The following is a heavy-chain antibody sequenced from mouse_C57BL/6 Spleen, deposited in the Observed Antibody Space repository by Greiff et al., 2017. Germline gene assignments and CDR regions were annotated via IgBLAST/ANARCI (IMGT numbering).Heavy chain of an antibody. CDR3: AKDCSGCVRFAY. D-gene: IGHD3-2*02. CDR1: GYTFTDYN. Sequence: VQLQQSGPELVKPGASVKMSCKASGYTFTDYNMHWVKQSHGKSLEWIGYINPNNGGTSYNQKFKGKATLTVNKSSSTAYMERRSLTSEDSAVDYCAKDCSGCVRFAYWGQGTLVTVSA. CDR2: INPNNGGT. J-gene: IGHJ3*01. V-gene: IGHV1-22*01.